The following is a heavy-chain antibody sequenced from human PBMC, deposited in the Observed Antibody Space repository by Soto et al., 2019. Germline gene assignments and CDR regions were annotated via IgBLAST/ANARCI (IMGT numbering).Heavy chain of an antibody. CDR1: GSPFSKYG. CDR2: IKPDNGDT. Sequence: QLQLVQSGAAVERPGASVRVSCKAYGSPFSKYGISWIRQAPGQGLEWMGWIKPDNGDTNYAQKFQGRVTMTTETSSKPAYIALRRLRSHDTVVYYCATSSDSGFPPWGQGNLVSVSS. J-gene: IGHJ5*02. CDR3: ATSSDSGFPP. D-gene: IGHD3-10*01. V-gene: IGHV1-18*04.